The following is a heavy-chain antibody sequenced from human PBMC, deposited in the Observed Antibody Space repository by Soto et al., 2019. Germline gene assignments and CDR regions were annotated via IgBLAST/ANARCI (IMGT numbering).Heavy chain of an antibody. CDR3: AREPPKILVGATIESDN. CDR1: GFTFSSYG. J-gene: IGHJ4*02. CDR2: IWYDGSNK. Sequence: GGSLRLSCAASGFTFSSYGMHWVRQAPGKGLEWVAVIWYDGSNKYYADSVKGRFTISRDNSKNTVYLQMNSLRAEDTAVYYCAREPPKILVGATIESDNWGQGTLVTVSS. V-gene: IGHV3-33*01. D-gene: IGHD1-26*01.